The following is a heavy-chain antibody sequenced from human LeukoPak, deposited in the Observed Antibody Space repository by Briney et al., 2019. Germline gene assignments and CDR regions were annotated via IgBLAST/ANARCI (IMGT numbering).Heavy chain of an antibody. CDR2: ISYDGSNK. CDR1: GFTFSSYA. V-gene: IGHV3-30*04. CDR3: ARDREDSSSYYYYMDV. J-gene: IGHJ6*03. Sequence: GGSLRLSCAASGFTFSSYAMHWVRQAPGKGLEWVAVISYDGSNKYYADSVKGRFTISRDNAKNSLYLQMNSLRAEDTAVYYCARDREDSSSYYYYMDVWGKGTTVTVSS. D-gene: IGHD6-6*01.